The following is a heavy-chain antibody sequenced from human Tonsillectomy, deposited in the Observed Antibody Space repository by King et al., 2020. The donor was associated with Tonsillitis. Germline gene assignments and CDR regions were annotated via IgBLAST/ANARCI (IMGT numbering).Heavy chain of an antibody. CDR1: GFTFIRYA. CDR3: AKDRLGTFGVVIPF. V-gene: IGHV3-23*04. Sequence: VQLVESGGALVQRGGSLRLSCAASGFTFIRYAMSWVRQAPGKGLEWVSGISAGGDSTYYADSVKGRFSISRDNFRNTLYLQMNSLRVDDTAVYYCAKDRLGTFGVVIPFWGQGTLVTVSP. J-gene: IGHJ4*02. CDR2: ISAGGDST. D-gene: IGHD3-3*01.